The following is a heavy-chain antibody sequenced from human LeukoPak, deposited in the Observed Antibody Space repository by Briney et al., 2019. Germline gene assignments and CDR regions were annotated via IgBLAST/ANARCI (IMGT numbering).Heavy chain of an antibody. D-gene: IGHD3-10*01. V-gene: IGHV4-59*12. J-gene: IGHJ4*02. CDR1: GGSISSYY. Sequence: PSETLSLTCTVSGGSISSYYWSWIRQPPGKGLEWIGYIYYSGSTYYNPSLKSRVTISVDTSKNQFSLKLSSVTAADTAVYYCARGLGELSDFDYWGQGTLVTVSS. CDR3: ARGLGELSDFDY. CDR2: IYYSGST.